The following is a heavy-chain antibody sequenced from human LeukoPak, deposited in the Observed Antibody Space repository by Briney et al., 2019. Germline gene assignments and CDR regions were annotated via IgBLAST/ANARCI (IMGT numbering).Heavy chain of an antibody. D-gene: IGHD2/OR15-2a*01. Sequence: GESLKISCKGSGYSFTSGYSFAVYWIGWVRQMPGKGLEWMGIYPGDSDTRYSPSFQGQVTISVDTSISTAYLQWSSLKASDIAIYYCVRRGYCDGTGGCHSNPFDIWGQGTMVTVSS. CDR1: GYSFTSGYSFAVYW. J-gene: IGHJ3*02. V-gene: IGHV5-51*01. CDR2: IYPGDSDT. CDR3: VRRGYCDGTGGCHSNPFDI.